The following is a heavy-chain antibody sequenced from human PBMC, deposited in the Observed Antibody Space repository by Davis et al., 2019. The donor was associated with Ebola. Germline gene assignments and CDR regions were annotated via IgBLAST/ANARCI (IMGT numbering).Heavy chain of an antibody. CDR1: GFIFSSYV. V-gene: IGHV3-23*01. Sequence: GESLKISCAASGFIFSSYVMSWVRQAPGKGLEWVSTLGTSADTYYADSVKGRFTISRDNSKNTLYLQMNSLRAEDTAVYYWATTPQYSSGQNKPFDYWGQGTLVTVSS. CDR3: ATTPQYSSGQNKPFDY. D-gene: IGHD6-19*01. J-gene: IGHJ4*02. CDR2: LGTSADT.